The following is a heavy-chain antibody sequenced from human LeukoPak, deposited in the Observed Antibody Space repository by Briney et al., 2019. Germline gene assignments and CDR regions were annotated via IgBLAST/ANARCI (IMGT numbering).Heavy chain of an antibody. D-gene: IGHD3-22*01. Sequence: SGPTLVNPTQTLTLTCTFSGFSLSTSGMCVSWIRQPPGKALEWLERIDWDDNKYYSTSLKTRLTISKDTSKNQVVLTMTNMDPEDTASYYCVRINLFDSSGYHYVIDFWGQGTLVTVTS. J-gene: IGHJ4*02. CDR1: GFSLSTSGMC. V-gene: IGHV2-70*11. CDR2: IDWDDNK. CDR3: VRINLFDSSGYHYVIDF.